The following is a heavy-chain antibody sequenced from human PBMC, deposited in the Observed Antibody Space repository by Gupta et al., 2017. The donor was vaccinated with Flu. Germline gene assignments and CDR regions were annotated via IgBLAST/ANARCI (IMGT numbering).Heavy chain of an antibody. CDR3: ARGVVLTDHYASFDY. V-gene: IGHV4-34*01. J-gene: IGHJ4*02. Sequence: QPPGKGLEWIGEIIHSGRTNYNPSLHSRLTISVDTPKNQFSLKLSSVTAADAAVYYCARGVVLTDHYASFDYWGPGTLVTVSS. D-gene: IGHD3-9*01. CDR2: IIHSGRT.